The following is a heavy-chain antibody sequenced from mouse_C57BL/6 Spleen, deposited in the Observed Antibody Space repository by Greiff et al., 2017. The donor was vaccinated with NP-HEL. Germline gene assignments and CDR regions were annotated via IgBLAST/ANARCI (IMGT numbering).Heavy chain of an antibody. D-gene: IGHD1-1*01. CDR1: GYTFTDHT. J-gene: IGHJ3*01. Sequence: VQLQQSDAELVKPGASVKISCKVSGYTFTDHTIHWMKQRPEQGLEWIGYIYPRDGSTKYNEKFKGKATLTADKSSSTAYMQLNSLTSEDSAVYFCARWSYDGSSPAWFAYWGQGTLVTVSA. CDR3: ARWSYDGSSPAWFAY. CDR2: IYPRDGST. V-gene: IGHV1-78*01.